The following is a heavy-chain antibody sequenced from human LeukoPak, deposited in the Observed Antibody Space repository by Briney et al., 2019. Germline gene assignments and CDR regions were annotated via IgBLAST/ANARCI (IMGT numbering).Heavy chain of an antibody. CDR1: GGTFSSYA. CDR3: ARRQLPGVYYFDY. V-gene: IGHV1-69*01. CDR2: IIPIFGTA. D-gene: IGHD2-2*01. Sequence: ASVTVSCKASGGTFSSYAISWVRRAPGQGLEWMGGIIPIFGTANFAQKFQGRVTITADESTSTAYMELSSLKSEDTAVYYCARRQLPGVYYFDYWGQGTLVTFSS. J-gene: IGHJ4*02.